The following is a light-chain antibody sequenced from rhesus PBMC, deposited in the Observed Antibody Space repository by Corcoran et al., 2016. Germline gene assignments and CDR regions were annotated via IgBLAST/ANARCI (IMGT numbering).Light chain of an antibody. Sequence: QSAPTQPPSVSGSPGQSVTISCAGTSSDIGRYDYVSWYQQRRGKAPKLLIYDVNKRPSGVSDRFSGSKSGSTTSLTISGLQAEDEVDYYCCSYTTSSTFVFGSGTRLTVL. CDR3: CSYTTSSTFV. CDR2: DVN. V-gene: IGLV2S7*01. J-gene: IGLJ6*01. CDR1: SSDIGRYDY.